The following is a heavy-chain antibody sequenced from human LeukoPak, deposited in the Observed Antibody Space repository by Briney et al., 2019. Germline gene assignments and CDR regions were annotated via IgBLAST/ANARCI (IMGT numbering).Heavy chain of an antibody. CDR3: ARVPPAGGYSSGWYDGWYFDL. Sequence: SETLSLTCTVSGGSISSYYWSWIRQPPGKGLEWIGYIYYSGSTNYNPSLKSRVTISVDTSKNQFSLKLSSVTAADTAVYYCARVPPAGGYSSGWYDGWYFDLWGRGTLVTVSS. CDR1: GGSISSYY. J-gene: IGHJ2*01. D-gene: IGHD6-19*01. CDR2: IYYSGST. V-gene: IGHV4-59*01.